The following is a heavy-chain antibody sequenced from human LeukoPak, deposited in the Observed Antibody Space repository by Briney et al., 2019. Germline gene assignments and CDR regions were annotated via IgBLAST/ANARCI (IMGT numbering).Heavy chain of an antibody. CDR2: IYSGGST. CDR3: ARVAHYYDSPGYFDY. V-gene: IGHV3-53*01. CDR1: GFTVSSNY. D-gene: IGHD3-22*01. J-gene: IGHJ4*02. Sequence: GGSLRLSCAASGFTVSSNYMSWVRQAPGKGLEWVSVIYSGGSTYYADSVKGRFTISRDNSKNTLYLQMNSLRAEDTAVYYCARVAHYYDSPGYFDYWGQGTLVTVSS.